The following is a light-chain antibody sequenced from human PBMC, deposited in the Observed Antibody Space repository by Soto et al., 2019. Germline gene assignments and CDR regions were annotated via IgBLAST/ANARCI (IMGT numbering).Light chain of an antibody. J-gene: IGKJ2*01. CDR2: KAS. V-gene: IGKV1-5*03. CDR3: QQYNSYL. CDR1: QSISSW. Sequence: DIQMTQSPSTLSASVGDRVTITCRASQSISSWLAWYQQKPGKAPKLLIYKASSLESGVPSRFSGSGSGIEFTLTISSLQPDDFATYYCQQYNSYLFGQGTKLEIK.